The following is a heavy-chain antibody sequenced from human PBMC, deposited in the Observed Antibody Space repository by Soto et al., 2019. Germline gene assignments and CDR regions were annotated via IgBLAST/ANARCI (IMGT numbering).Heavy chain of an antibody. Sequence: QLQLQESGPGLVKPSETLSLTCNVSGESMSNTAYYWGWIRQTPGKDLGGMGGIFYTGSAYYNSSLKSRVTISVDTSKNQFSLKLLSVAAADTAIYYCARLKSTYSGSYYGGGFFDYWGQGSLVTVSS. CDR3: ARLKSTYSGSYYGGGFFDY. D-gene: IGHD1-26*01. CDR1: GESMSNTAYY. CDR2: IFYTGSA. J-gene: IGHJ4*02. V-gene: IGHV4-39*01.